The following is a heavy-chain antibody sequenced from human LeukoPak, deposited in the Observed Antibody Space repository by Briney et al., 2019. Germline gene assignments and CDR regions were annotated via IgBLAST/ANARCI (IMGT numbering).Heavy chain of an antibody. Sequence: NPGGSLRLSCAASGFTFSSYSMNWVRQAPGKGLEWVSSISSSSSYIYYADSVKGRFTISRDNAKNSLYLQMNSLRAEDTAVYYCAREQLWSRGVDYWGQGTLVTVSS. J-gene: IGHJ4*02. CDR2: ISSSSSYI. D-gene: IGHD5-18*01. CDR3: AREQLWSRGVDY. CDR1: GFTFSSYS. V-gene: IGHV3-21*01.